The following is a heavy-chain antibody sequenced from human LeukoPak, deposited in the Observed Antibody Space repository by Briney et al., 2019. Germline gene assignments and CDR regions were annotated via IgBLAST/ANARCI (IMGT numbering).Heavy chain of an antibody. Sequence: ASVKVSCKASGYTFTGYYMHWVRQAPGQGLEWMGWINPNSGGTNYAQKFQGRVTMTRDTSITTAYMELSRLRSDDTAVYYCARGRTTMVRGVRSYYMDVWGKGTTVTISS. D-gene: IGHD3-10*01. CDR1: GYTFTGYY. J-gene: IGHJ6*03. V-gene: IGHV1-2*02. CDR3: ARGRTTMVRGVRSYYMDV. CDR2: INPNSGGT.